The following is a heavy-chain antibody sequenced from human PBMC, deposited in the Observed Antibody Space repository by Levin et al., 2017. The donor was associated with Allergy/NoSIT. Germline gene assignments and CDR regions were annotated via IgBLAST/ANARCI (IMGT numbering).Heavy chain of an antibody. CDR3: ARQRRSTARDFDY. CDR1: GFTVTNYG. Sequence: GGSLRLSCVASGFTVTNYGMNWVRQAPGKGLNWVSVRSGGGGTRYYADSVKGRFTISRDNSKNTLFLQMNSLRVDDTAIYYCARQRRSTARDFDYWGQGTLVTVSS. V-gene: IGHV3-23*01. CDR2: RSGGGGTR. J-gene: IGHJ4*02.